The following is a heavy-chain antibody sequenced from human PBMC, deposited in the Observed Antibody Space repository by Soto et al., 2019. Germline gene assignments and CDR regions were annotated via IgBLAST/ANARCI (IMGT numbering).Heavy chain of an antibody. J-gene: IGHJ6*02. CDR2: ISYDGSNK. Sequence: QVQLVESGGGVVQPGRSLRLSCAASGFTFSSYAMHWVRQAPGKGLEWVAVISYDGSNKYYADSVKGRFTISRDNSKNTLYLQMNSLRAEDTAVYYCARDGDTPDYYYGMDVWGQGTTVTVSS. CDR1: GFTFSSYA. D-gene: IGHD5-18*01. V-gene: IGHV3-30-3*01. CDR3: ARDGDTPDYYYGMDV.